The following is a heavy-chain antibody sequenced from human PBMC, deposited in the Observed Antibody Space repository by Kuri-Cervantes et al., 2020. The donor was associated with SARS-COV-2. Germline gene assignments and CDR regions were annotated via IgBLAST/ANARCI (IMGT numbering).Heavy chain of an antibody. CDR1: GYTFTSYA. V-gene: IGHV1-3*01. Sequence: ASVKVSCKASGYTFTSYAMHWVRQAPGQRLEWMGWINAGNGNTKYSQKFQGRVTITRDTSASTAYMELSSLRSEDTAVYYCARASPGVIYYYYGMDVWGQGTTVTVSS. D-gene: IGHD3-10*01. CDR2: INAGNGNT. CDR3: ARASPGVIYYYYGMDV. J-gene: IGHJ6*02.